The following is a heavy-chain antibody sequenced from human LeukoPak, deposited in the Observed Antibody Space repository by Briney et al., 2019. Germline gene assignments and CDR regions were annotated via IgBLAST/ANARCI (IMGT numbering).Heavy chain of an antibody. V-gene: IGHV1-69*13. CDR3: ARVYCSSTSCYINYFDY. CDR2: IIPIFGTA. Sequence: SVKVSRKASGGTFSSYAISWVRQAPGQGLEWMGGIIPIFGTANYAQKFQGRVTITADESTSTAYMELSSLRSEDTAVYYCARVYCSSTSCYINYFDYWGQGTLVTVSS. J-gene: IGHJ4*02. CDR1: GGTFSSYA. D-gene: IGHD2-2*02.